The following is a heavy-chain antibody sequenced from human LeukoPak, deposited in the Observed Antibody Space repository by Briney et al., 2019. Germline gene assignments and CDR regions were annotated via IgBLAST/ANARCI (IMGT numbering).Heavy chain of an antibody. CDR2: ISAYNGNT. D-gene: IGHD6-19*01. CDR1: GYTFNTYG. Sequence: GASVKVSCKASGYTFNTYGINWVRQAPGQGLEWMGWISAYNGNTNYAQNFQGRITLTTDTSTSTAYMELTSLRFDDTAVYYCARDGRQWVPLNRFDPWGQGTLVIVSS. CDR3: ARDGRQWVPLNRFDP. J-gene: IGHJ5*02. V-gene: IGHV1-18*04.